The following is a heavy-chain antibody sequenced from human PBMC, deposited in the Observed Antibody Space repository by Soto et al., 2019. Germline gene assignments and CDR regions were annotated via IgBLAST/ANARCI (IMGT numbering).Heavy chain of an antibody. V-gene: IGHV4-59*01. Sequence: SEPLSLTCTVSGGSISSYCWSWIRQPPGKGLEWIGYIYYSGSTNYNPSLKSRVTISVDTSKNQFSLKLSSVTAADAAVYYCAGSGSSPYYYYSGMDVWGQGTTVTVSS. CDR1: GGSISSYC. D-gene: IGHD3-10*01. CDR2: IYYSGST. J-gene: IGHJ6*02. CDR3: AGSGSSPYYYYSGMDV.